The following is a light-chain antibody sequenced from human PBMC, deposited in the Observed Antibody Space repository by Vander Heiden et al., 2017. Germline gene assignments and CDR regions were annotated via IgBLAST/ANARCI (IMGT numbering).Light chain of an antibody. CDR1: QGISNA. CDR2: SVS. CDR3: KRYGSGPQT. Sequence: DIQMTQSATPRPASVGDSGSISCRASQGISNALAWYQQKPGKFPRLLIYSVSTWQSGVPSRFSGSGSGTDFTLTISSLQPEDLATYYCKRYGSGPQTFGPGTKVEI. J-gene: IGKJ3*01. V-gene: IGKV1-27*01.